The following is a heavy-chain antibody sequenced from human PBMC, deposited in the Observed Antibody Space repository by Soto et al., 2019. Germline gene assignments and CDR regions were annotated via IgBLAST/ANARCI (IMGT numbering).Heavy chain of an antibody. J-gene: IGHJ4*02. CDR1: GFTFSSYA. V-gene: IGHV3-30*04. CDR3: VKDRGRYCSGGTCYLFDS. CDR2: ISYDGTNK. Sequence: HPGGSLRLSCVPSGFTFSSYAMHWVRQAPGKGLEWVAIISYDGTNKYYADSVRGRFTISRDNSKNTLYLQMNSLRVGDTALYYCVKDRGRYCSGGTCYLFDSWGQGALVTVSS. D-gene: IGHD2-15*01.